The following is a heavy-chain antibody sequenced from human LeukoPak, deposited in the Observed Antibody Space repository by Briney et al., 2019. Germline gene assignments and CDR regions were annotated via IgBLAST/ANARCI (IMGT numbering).Heavy chain of an antibody. CDR3: ATVGGGSSGGYDY. V-gene: IGHV1-24*01. Sequence: ASVKVSCKVSGYSLTELSIHWVRQAPGKGLEWMGGIDPEDGETLYAQKLQGRVTMTEDTSTDTAYMELSSLRSEDTAVYYCATVGGGSSGGYDYWGQGTLVTVSS. D-gene: IGHD2-15*01. CDR1: GYSLTELS. CDR2: IDPEDGET. J-gene: IGHJ4*02.